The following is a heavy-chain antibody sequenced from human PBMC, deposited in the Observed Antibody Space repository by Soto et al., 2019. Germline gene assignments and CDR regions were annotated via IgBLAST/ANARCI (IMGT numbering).Heavy chain of an antibody. V-gene: IGHV3-7*01. Sequence: GGSLRLSCAASGFTFSSYWMSWVRQAPGKGLEWVANIKQDGSEKYYVDSVKGRFTISRDNAKNSLYLQMNSLRAEDTAVYYCARGGLAMYSSTFDYWGQGTLVTVSS. CDR1: GFTFSSYW. CDR2: IKQDGSEK. CDR3: ARGGLAMYSSTFDY. D-gene: IGHD6-13*01. J-gene: IGHJ4*02.